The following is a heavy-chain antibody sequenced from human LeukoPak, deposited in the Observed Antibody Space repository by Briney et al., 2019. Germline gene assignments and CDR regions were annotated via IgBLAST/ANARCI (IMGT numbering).Heavy chain of an antibody. V-gene: IGHV1-2*02. CDR1: GYTFTGYY. D-gene: IGHD5-12*01. Sequence: ASVKVSCKASGYTFTGYYMHWVRQAPGQGLEWMGWINPNSGGTNYAQKFQGRVTMTRDTSISTAYMELSRLRSDDTAVYYCARVSGYHWESFYDYWGQGTLVTVSS. J-gene: IGHJ4*02. CDR3: ARVSGYHWESFYDY. CDR2: INPNSGGT.